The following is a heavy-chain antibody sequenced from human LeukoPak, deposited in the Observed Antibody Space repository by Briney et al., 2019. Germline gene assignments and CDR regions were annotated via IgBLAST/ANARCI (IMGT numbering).Heavy chain of an antibody. CDR1: GFIFSDYQ. CDR3: ARVSWNDDGADY. CDR2: VSPSGSIK. J-gene: IGHJ4*02. D-gene: IGHD1-1*01. Sequence: GGSLRLSCAASGFIFSDYQMSWIRQAPGKGLEWVSYVSPSGSIKQYGDSVKGRVAISRNNAKNSLNLQMNSLRVEDTAVYYCARVSWNDDGADYWGQGTLVTVSS. V-gene: IGHV3-11*01.